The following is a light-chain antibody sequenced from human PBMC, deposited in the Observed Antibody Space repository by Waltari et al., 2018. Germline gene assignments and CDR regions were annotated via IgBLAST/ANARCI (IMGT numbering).Light chain of an antibody. CDR2: GAS. J-gene: IGKJ2*01. V-gene: IGKV3-15*01. CDR3: QQYNNWRT. CDR1: QSIARN. Sequence: EVLMTQSPPTLSVSPGERATLSCRASQSIARNLAWYKQKPRQAPRLLIYGASTRATDVPDRFSGSWSGTEVTLTISSLQSEDFAVYYCQQYNNWRTFGQGTKLEIK.